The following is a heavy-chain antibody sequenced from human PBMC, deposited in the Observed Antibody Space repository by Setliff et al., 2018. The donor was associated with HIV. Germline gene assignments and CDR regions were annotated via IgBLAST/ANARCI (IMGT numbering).Heavy chain of an antibody. CDR2: IFYSGIT. D-gene: IGHD3-3*01. CDR3: SRSKTFYDFWGAYYTHGAFKI. CDR1: GGSLTSRSYY. Sequence: PSETLSLTCTVSGGSLTSRSYYWGWIRQPPGKGLEWIGSIFYSGITYYNPSPKSRVTISVDKSKNQFSLNLTSVTAADTAVYYCSRSKTFYDFWGAYYTHGAFKIWGLGTMVTVSS. J-gene: IGHJ3*02. V-gene: IGHV4-39*01.